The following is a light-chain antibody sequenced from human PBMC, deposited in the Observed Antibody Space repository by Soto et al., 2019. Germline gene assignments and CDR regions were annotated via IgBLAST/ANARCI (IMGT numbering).Light chain of an antibody. CDR2: GAS. CDR1: QSISSSY. V-gene: IGKV3-20*01. J-gene: IGKJ1*01. CDR3: QQYGSSGT. Sequence: EIVLTQSPGTLSLSPGKRATLSCRASQSISSSYLAWYQQRPGQAPRLLIYGASNRATGIPDRFSGSGSGTDFTLTISRLEPEDFAVHYCQQYGSSGTFGQGTKVDIK.